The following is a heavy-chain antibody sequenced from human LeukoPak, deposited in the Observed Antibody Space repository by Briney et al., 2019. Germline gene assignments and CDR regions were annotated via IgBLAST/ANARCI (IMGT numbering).Heavy chain of an antibody. CDR3: ARDLGTVTTNY. CDR2: ISYDGSNK. V-gene: IGHV3-30*04. CDR1: GFPFSSYA. Sequence: PGGSLRLSCAASGFPFSSYAMHWVRQAPGKGLEWVAVISYDGSNKYYADSVKGRFTISRDNSKNTLYLQMNSLRAEDTAVYYCARDLGTVTTNYWGQGTLVTVSS. D-gene: IGHD4-17*01. J-gene: IGHJ4*02.